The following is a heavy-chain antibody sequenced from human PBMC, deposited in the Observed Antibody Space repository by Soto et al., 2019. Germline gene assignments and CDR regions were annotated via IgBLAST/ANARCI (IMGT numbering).Heavy chain of an antibody. Sequence: GGSLRLSCAASGFTFNDYWMRWVRQAPGKGLEGVSAISGSGGSTYYAESGKGRFTISRDNSKNTLYLQMNSLRAEDTAVYYCAKSHSGYEGPFYYYYYYMDVWGKGTTVTVSS. V-gene: IGHV3-23*01. J-gene: IGHJ6*03. D-gene: IGHD5-12*01. CDR1: GFTFNDYW. CDR3: AKSHSGYEGPFYYYYYYMDV. CDR2: ISGSGGST.